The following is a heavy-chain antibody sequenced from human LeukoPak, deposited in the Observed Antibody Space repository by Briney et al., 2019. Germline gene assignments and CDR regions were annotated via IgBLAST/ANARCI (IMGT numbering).Heavy chain of an antibody. J-gene: IGHJ4*02. CDR3: ASGATYYDYVWGSFSCPH. D-gene: IGHD3-16*01. CDR2: INPSGGST. CDR1: GYTFTSYY. V-gene: IGHV1-46*01. Sequence: ASVKVSCKASGYTFTSYYMHWVRLAPGQGLEWMGIINPSGGSTSYAQKFQGRVTMTRDMSTSTVYMELSSLRSEDTAVYYCASGATYYDYVWGSFSCPHWGQGTLVTVSS.